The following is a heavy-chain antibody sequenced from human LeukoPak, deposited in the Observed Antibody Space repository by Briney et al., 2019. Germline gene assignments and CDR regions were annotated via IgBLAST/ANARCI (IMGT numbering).Heavy chain of an antibody. D-gene: IGHD6-19*01. V-gene: IGHV3-30-3*01. Sequence: GGSLRLSCTASGFTFSSYAMNWVRQAPGKGLEWVAVVTYDGNNQYYTDSVKGRFTVSRDNSMNTVNLQMNSLRGDDTAVYYCARAPVRGAVAGFDYWGQGTLVTVSS. CDR3: ARAPVRGAVAGFDY. J-gene: IGHJ4*02. CDR2: VTYDGNNQ. CDR1: GFTFSSYA.